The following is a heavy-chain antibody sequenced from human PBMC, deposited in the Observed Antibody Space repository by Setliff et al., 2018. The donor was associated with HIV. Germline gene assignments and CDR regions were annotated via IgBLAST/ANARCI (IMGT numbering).Heavy chain of an antibody. V-gene: IGHV1-18*01. Sequence: SVKVSCKASGYTFTSYGITWVRQAPGQGLEWMGWISAYNGNTDYAQKFQDRVAMTTDTSTSTAYMELRSLRSDDTALYYCARKYYDILTGYYAADYWGQGTLVTVSS. CDR1: GYTFTSYG. J-gene: IGHJ4*02. CDR3: ARKYYDILTGYYAADY. D-gene: IGHD3-9*01. CDR2: ISAYNGNT.